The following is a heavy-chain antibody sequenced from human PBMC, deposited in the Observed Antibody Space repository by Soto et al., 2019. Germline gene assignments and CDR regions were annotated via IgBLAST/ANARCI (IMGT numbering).Heavy chain of an antibody. D-gene: IGHD3-9*01. V-gene: IGHV4-4*02. CDR1: GGSISSSNW. Sequence: PSETLSLTCAVSGGSISSSNWWSWVRQPPGKGLEWIGEIYHSGSTNYNPSLKSRVTISVDKSKNQFSLKLSSVTAADTAVYYCATLPYDILTGPYYYYYGMDVWGQGTTVTV. CDR2: IYHSGST. CDR3: ATLPYDILTGPYYYYYGMDV. J-gene: IGHJ6*02.